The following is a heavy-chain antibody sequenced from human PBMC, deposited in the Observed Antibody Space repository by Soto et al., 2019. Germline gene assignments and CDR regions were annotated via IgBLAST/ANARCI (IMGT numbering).Heavy chain of an antibody. V-gene: IGHV1-3*01. J-gene: IGHJ6*02. Sequence: QVQVVQSGAEVKKPGASVKVSCKASGYTFSTYGMHWVRQAPGQSLEWMGWLNGGTGQTRYSQRFQDRVIITRDTSASTGYMELSSLRFEDTAVYYCARGKGMEENYFYYGLDIWGQGTTVTVSS. D-gene: IGHD1-1*01. CDR3: ARGKGMEENYFYYGLDI. CDR1: GYTFSTYG. CDR2: LNGGTGQT.